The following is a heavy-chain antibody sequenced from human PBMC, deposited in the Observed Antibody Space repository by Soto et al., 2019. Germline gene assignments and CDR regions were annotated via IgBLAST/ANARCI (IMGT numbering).Heavy chain of an antibody. CDR3: TRRSPYSSSWDY. D-gene: IGHD6-13*01. Sequence: GGSLRLSCAASGFTFSNAWMSWVRQAPGKGLEWVGRIKSKTDGGTTDYAAPVKGRFTISRDDSKNTLYLQMNSLKTEDTAVYYCTRRSPYSSSWDYWGQGTLVTVSS. V-gene: IGHV3-15*01. CDR2: IKSKTDGGTT. J-gene: IGHJ4*02. CDR1: GFTFSNAW.